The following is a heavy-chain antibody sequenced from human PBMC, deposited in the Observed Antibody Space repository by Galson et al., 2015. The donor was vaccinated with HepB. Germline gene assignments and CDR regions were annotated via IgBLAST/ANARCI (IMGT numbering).Heavy chain of an antibody. J-gene: IGHJ4*02. D-gene: IGHD1-7*01. CDR1: GFTFADSA. Sequence: SLRLSCAASGFTFADSALSWFRQAPGKGLEWVGFIRSNNYGGTTRYAASTKGRFTISRDDSRSIAYLQMNNLRTEDTAVYFCTGVNYDGPFEYWGQGTRVTVSS. CDR2: IRSNNYGGTT. CDR3: TGVNYDGPFEY. V-gene: IGHV3-49*03.